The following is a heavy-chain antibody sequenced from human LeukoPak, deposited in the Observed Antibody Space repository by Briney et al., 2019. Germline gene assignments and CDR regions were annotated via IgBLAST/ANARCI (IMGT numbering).Heavy chain of an antibody. CDR3: VRGYRDSRGLCLDS. J-gene: IGHJ5*01. Sequence: GASVKVSCKASGYTFTAYYIHWVRQAPGQGLEWMGWINPNSGGTKYAEKFQGRVTMTRDTSISTAYMELSRLTSDDTAIYFCVRGYRDSRGLCLDSWGQGTLVTVSS. CDR1: GYTFTAYY. CDR2: INPNSGGT. D-gene: IGHD3-22*01. V-gene: IGHV1-2*02.